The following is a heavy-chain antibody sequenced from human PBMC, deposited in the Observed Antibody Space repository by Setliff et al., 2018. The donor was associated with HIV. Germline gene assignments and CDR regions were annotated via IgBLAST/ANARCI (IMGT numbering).Heavy chain of an antibody. CDR2: VYNSGST. CDR1: GDSMNDYY. Sequence: PSETLSLTCTVSGDSMNDYYWSWIRQTAGKGLEWIGRVYNSGSTNYNPSFMSRVSISVDTSKSQFSLKLRSVTAADTAVYFCALTGHRLLRGYMDVWGKGTTVTVSS. D-gene: IGHD2-15*01. CDR3: ALTGHRLLRGYMDV. J-gene: IGHJ6*03. V-gene: IGHV4-4*07.